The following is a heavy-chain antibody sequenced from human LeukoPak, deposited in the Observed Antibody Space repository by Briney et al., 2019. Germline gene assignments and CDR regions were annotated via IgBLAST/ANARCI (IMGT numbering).Heavy chain of an antibody. CDR1: GGSISSGGYY. D-gene: IGHD4-17*01. Sequence: PQTLSLTCTVSGGSISSGGYYWSWIRQHPGKGLEWIGYIYYSGSTYYNPSPKSRVTISVDTSKNQFSLKLSSVTAADTAVYYCARVTHGDYLEPLFAFDIWGQGTMVTVSS. CDR2: IYYSGST. V-gene: IGHV4-31*03. CDR3: ARVTHGDYLEPLFAFDI. J-gene: IGHJ3*02.